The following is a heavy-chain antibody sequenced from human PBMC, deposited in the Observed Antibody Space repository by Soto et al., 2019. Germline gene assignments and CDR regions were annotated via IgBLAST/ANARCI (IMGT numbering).Heavy chain of an antibody. J-gene: IGHJ4*02. Sequence: SETLSLTCTVSGGSISSHYWSWIRQPPGKGLEWIGYISSSGSTNYNPSLKSRVTISVDTSRNQFSLKLSSVTAADTAVYYCAREWEVLNHFDYWGQGTLVTVSS. V-gene: IGHV4-59*11. D-gene: IGHD1-26*01. CDR1: GGSISSHY. CDR3: AREWEVLNHFDY. CDR2: ISSSGST.